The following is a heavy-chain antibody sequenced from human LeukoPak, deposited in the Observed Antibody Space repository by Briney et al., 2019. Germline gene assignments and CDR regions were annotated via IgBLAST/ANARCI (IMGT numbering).Heavy chain of an antibody. V-gene: IGHV5-51*01. D-gene: IGHD2-21*02. Sequence: GESLKISGKGSGYSFTSYWIGWARQIPGKGLEWLGIIYPGDSDTRYSPSFQGQVTISADRAISTAYLQWSSLKASDTAMYCCARLLRVTAGSFDYWGQGTLVTVSS. CDR3: ARLLRVTAGSFDY. J-gene: IGHJ4*02. CDR1: GYSFTSYW. CDR2: IYPGDSDT.